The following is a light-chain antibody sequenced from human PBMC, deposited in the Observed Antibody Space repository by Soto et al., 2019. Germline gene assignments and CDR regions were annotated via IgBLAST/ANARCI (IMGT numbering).Light chain of an antibody. V-gene: IGKV1-39*01. CDR2: AAS. J-gene: IGKJ5*01. Sequence: DIQMTQSPSSLSASVGDRVTITCRASQSISSYLNWYLQKPGKAPKLLIYAASTLQSGGPSRFSGSGSGTDFTLSISSLQPEDFATYNCQQNYSTPPITFGQGTRLEIK. CDR1: QSISSY. CDR3: QQNYSTPPIT.